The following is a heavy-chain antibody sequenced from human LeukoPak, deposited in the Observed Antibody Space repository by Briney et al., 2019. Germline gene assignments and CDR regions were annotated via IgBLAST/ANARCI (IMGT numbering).Heavy chain of an antibody. CDR3: ARDAAPRYSSGWYWFDP. CDR2: IYTSGST. J-gene: IGHJ5*02. D-gene: IGHD6-19*01. CDR1: GGSISSGSYY. Sequence: PSETLSLTCTVSGGSISSGSYYWSWIRQPAGEGLEWIGRIYTSGSTNYNPSLKSRVTISVDTSKNQFSLKLSSVTAADTAVYYCARDAAPRYSSGWYWFDPWGQGTLVTVSS. V-gene: IGHV4-61*02.